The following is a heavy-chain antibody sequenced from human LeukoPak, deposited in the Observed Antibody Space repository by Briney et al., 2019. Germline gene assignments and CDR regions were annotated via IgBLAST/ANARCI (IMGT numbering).Heavy chain of an antibody. D-gene: IGHD1-26*01. CDR3: VTLGATNFDD. Sequence: GASVKVSCKASGYTFIDYYIHWVRQAPGQGLEFLGWISPDSGGTNYPQKFQGRVTLTRDTSISTAYMELSRLRSDDTAVYYCVTLGATNFDDWGQGTLVTVSS. J-gene: IGHJ4*02. V-gene: IGHV1-2*02. CDR1: GYTFIDYY. CDR2: ISPDSGGT.